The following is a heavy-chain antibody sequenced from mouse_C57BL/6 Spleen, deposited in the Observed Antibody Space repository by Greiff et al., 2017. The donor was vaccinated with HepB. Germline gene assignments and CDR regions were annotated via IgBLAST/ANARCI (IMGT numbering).Heavy chain of an antibody. CDR3: ARESRYYGSSPAWFAY. CDR2: IYPRDGST. CDR1: GYTFTSYD. D-gene: IGHD1-1*01. Sequence: QVQLQQSGPELVKPGASVKLSCKASGYTFTSYDINWVKQRPGQGLEWIGWIYPRDGSTKYNEKFKGKATLTGEPSSSTTYMELHSLTSEDSVVYICARESRYYGSSPAWFAYWGQGTLVTVSA. J-gene: IGHJ3*01. V-gene: IGHV1-85*01.